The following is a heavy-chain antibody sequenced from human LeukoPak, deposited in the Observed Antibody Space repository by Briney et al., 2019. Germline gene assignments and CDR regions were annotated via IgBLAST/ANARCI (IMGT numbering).Heavy chain of an antibody. V-gene: IGHV4-30-4*01. CDR1: GGSISSGDYY. Sequence: SETLSLTCTVSGGSISSGDYYWSWIRQPPGKGLEWIGYIYYSGSTYYNPSLKSRVTISVDTSKNQFSLKLSSVTAADTAVYYCARVNVVRGVIIQGGKFDPWAREPWSPSPQ. D-gene: IGHD3-10*01. CDR2: IYYSGST. J-gene: IGHJ5*02. CDR3: ARVNVVRGVIIQGGKFDP.